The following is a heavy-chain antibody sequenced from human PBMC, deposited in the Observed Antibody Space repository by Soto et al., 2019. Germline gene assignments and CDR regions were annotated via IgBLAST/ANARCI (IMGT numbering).Heavy chain of an antibody. Sequence: TLSLTCAVSGASISSDAYYWSWIRQHPGKGLEWIGYISYSGSTYYNPSLKSRVTISVDTSKNQFSLKLTSVTAADTAVYYCARYRFSDTWSKCDYWGQGTLVTVSS. CDR1: GASISSDAYY. V-gene: IGHV4-31*11. D-gene: IGHD3-16*02. CDR2: ISYSGST. J-gene: IGHJ4*02. CDR3: ARYRFSDTWSKCDY.